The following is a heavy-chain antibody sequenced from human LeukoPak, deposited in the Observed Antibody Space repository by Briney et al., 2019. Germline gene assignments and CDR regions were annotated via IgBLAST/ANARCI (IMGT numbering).Heavy chain of an antibody. J-gene: IGHJ6*03. CDR2: ITGDTIYT. V-gene: IGHV3-21*01. D-gene: IGHD4-17*01. Sequence: GSLRLSCAASEFTFSSYNMNWVRQTPGKGLEWVSSITGDTIYTFYADSVKGRFTISRDNAKNSLSLQMNSLRAEDTAVYYCARDPYNGYYGDDYYYYMDVWGKGTTVTISS. CDR3: ARDPYNGYYGDDYYYYMDV. CDR1: EFTFSSYN.